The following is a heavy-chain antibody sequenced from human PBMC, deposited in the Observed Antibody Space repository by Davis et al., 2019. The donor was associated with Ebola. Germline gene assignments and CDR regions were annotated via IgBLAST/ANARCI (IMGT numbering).Heavy chain of an antibody. CDR1: GFTFSNYD. J-gene: IGHJ4*02. D-gene: IGHD2-2*01. Sequence: GESLKISCAASGFTFSNYDMSWVRQVPGKGLEWVSTISASEGHTHYSDSVKGRFTISRDNSKNTLYLQMNSLRAEDTAVYYCANGKYPWNWGQGTLVTVSS. CDR3: ANGKYPWN. CDR2: ISASEGHT. V-gene: IGHV3-23*01.